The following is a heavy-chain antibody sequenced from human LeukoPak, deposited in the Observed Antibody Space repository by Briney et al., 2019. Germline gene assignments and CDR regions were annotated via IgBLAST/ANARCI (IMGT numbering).Heavy chain of an antibody. D-gene: IGHD3/OR15-3a*01. CDR2: ISSSGSTI. V-gene: IGHV3-48*03. Sequence: GGSLRLSCAASGFTFSSYEMNWVRQAPGKGLEWVSYISSSGSTIYYADSVKGRFTISRDNAKNSLYLQINSLRAEDTAVYYCARVGLALDYWGQGTLVTVSS. J-gene: IGHJ4*02. CDR3: ARVGLALDY. CDR1: GFTFSSYE.